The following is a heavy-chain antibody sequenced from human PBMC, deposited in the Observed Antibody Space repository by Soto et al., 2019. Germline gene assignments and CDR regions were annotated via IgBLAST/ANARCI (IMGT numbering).Heavy chain of an antibody. D-gene: IGHD1-26*01. CDR1: AGTISSYT. Sequence: SVKVSCKDSAGTISSYTIIWVRQAPGQGLEWMGRIIPILGIANYAQKFQGRVTITADKSTSTAYMELSSLRSEDTAVYYCARPTTDYYYYYMDVWGKGTTVTVSS. CDR3: ARPTTDYYYYYMDV. V-gene: IGHV1-69*02. CDR2: IIPILGIA. J-gene: IGHJ6*03.